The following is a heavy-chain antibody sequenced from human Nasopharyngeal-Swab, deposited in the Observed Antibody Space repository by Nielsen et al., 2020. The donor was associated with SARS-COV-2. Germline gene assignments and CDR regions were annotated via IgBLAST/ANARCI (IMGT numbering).Heavy chain of an antibody. Sequence: GSLRLFCAVYGGSFSGYYWSWIRQPPGKGLEWIGEINHSGSTNYNPSLKSRVTISVDTSKNQFSLKLSSVTAADTAVYYCARHTANTEDWGQGTLVTVSS. CDR1: GGSFSGYY. V-gene: IGHV4-34*01. CDR2: INHSGST. CDR3: ARHTANTED. J-gene: IGHJ4*02. D-gene: IGHD5-18*01.